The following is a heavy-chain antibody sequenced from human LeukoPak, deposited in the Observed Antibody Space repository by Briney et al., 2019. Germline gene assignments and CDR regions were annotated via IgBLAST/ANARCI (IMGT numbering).Heavy chain of an antibody. D-gene: IGHD6-19*01. V-gene: IGHV3-23*01. CDR3: AKGVRSAVAGTQSWFDP. CDR1: GFTFSSYA. Sequence: GGSLRLSCAASGFTFSSYAMSWVRQAPGKGLEWVSAISGSGGSTYYADSVKGRFTISRDNSKNTLYLQMNSLRAEDTAVYYCAKGVRSAVAGTQSWFDPWGQGTLVTVSS. J-gene: IGHJ5*02. CDR2: ISGSGGST.